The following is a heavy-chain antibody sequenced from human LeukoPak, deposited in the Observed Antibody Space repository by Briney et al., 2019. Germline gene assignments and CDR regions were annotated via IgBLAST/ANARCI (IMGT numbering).Heavy chain of an antibody. CDR2: VWDDGSSQ. V-gene: IGHV3-33*06. CDR3: AKDQWNPDY. J-gene: IGHJ4*02. Sequence: GGSLRLSCAASGFTFSSYGVHWVRQAPGKGLEWVAVVWDDGSSQNYADSVKGRFTISRDNSKNMLYLQMNSLRAEDTAVYYCAKDQWNPDYWGQGTLVSVSS. D-gene: IGHD6-19*01. CDR1: GFTFSSYG.